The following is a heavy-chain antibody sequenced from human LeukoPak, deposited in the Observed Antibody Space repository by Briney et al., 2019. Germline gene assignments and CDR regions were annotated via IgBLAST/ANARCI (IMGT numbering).Heavy chain of an antibody. Sequence: GGSLRLSCAASGFTFSSYGMSWVRQAPGKGLEWVSAISGSGGSTYYADSVKGRFTISRDNSKNTLYLQMNSLRAEDTAVYYCAKDRETYGSGSYRFDYWGQGTLVTVSS. D-gene: IGHD3-10*01. CDR2: ISGSGGST. CDR3: AKDRETYGSGSYRFDY. V-gene: IGHV3-23*01. CDR1: GFTFSSYG. J-gene: IGHJ4*02.